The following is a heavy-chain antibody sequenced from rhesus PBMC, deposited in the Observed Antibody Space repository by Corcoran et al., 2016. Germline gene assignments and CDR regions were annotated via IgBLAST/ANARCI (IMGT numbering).Heavy chain of an antibody. D-gene: IGHD4-29*01. J-gene: IGHJ4*01. Sequence: EVQLVESGGGLAKPGGSLRLSCAASGFTFSSYWMNWVRQTPGKGLEWISAINSGGVSTYYADSVKGRFTISRDNAKNTLSLQMNSLRAEDTAVYYCAKDLATVADTGDYWGQGVLVTVSS. CDR1: GFTFSSYW. CDR3: AKDLATVADTGDY. V-gene: IGHV3S42*01. CDR2: INSGGVST.